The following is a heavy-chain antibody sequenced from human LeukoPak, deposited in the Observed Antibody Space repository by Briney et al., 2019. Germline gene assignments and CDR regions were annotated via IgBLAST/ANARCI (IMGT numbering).Heavy chain of an antibody. Sequence: PGRSLRLSCAASGFTFSSYWMHWVRQAPGKGLVWVSRINSDGSSTSYADSVKGRFTISRDNAKNTLYLQVNSLRAEDTAVYYCARESEWFGELLYRTNPFDYWGQGTLVTVSS. CDR1: GFTFSSYW. V-gene: IGHV3-74*01. J-gene: IGHJ4*02. CDR3: ARESEWFGELLYRTNPFDY. CDR2: INSDGSST. D-gene: IGHD3-10*01.